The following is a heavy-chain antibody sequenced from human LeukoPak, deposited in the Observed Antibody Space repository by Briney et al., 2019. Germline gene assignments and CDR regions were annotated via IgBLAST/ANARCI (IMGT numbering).Heavy chain of an antibody. CDR1: GGSISSYY. Sequence: SETLSLTCTVSGGSISSYYWSSIRQPPGKGLEWIGYIYYSGSTNYNPSLKSRVTISVDTSKNQFSLKLSSVTAADTAVYYCARCTGYSSSWPNWFDPWGQGTLVTVSS. J-gene: IGHJ5*02. CDR3: ARCTGYSSSWPNWFDP. D-gene: IGHD6-13*01. V-gene: IGHV4-59*01. CDR2: IYYSGST.